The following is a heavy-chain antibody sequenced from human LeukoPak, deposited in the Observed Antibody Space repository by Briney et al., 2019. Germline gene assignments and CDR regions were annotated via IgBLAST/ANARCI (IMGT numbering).Heavy chain of an antibody. CDR2: IYYSGST. CDR1: GGSISSSSYY. D-gene: IGHD3-10*01. J-gene: IGHJ4*02. Sequence: SETLSLTCTVSGGSISSSSYYWGWIRQPPGKGLEWIGSIYYSGSTYYNPSLKSRVTISVDTYKNQFSLKLSSVTAADTAVYYCARLLWFGELLLDYWGQGTLVTVSS. CDR3: ARLLWFGELLLDY. V-gene: IGHV4-39*01.